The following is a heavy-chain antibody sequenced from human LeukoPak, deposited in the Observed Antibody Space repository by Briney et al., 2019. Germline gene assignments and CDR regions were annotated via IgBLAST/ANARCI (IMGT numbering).Heavy chain of an antibody. CDR1: GFTFNSFF. J-gene: IGHJ4*02. CDR3: VRDLGHSRHYEY. CDR2: ISQDGSET. Sequence: GGSLRLSCAASGFTFNSFFLNWVRLTPGRELEGLACISQDGSETFYMDSVRGRFTISRDNTKNSLYLQMDSLGAEDTAVYFCVRDLGHSRHYEYWGQGALVTVSS. V-gene: IGHV3-7*01. D-gene: IGHD7-27*01.